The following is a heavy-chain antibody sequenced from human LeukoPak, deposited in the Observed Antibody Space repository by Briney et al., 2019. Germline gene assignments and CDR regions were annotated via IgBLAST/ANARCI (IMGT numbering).Heavy chain of an antibody. D-gene: IGHD5-24*01. CDR3: ASLWKLPGGN. J-gene: IGHJ1*01. CDR1: GFTFSSYE. CDR2: IGNSGST. V-gene: IGHV3-48*03. Sequence: PGGSLRLSCAAFGFTFSSYEMNWVRQAPGKGLEWVSYIGNSGSTKYTDSVRGRFTISRDNTKSSVYLQMNSLRVEDTAVYYCASLWKLPGGNWGPGTLVTVSS.